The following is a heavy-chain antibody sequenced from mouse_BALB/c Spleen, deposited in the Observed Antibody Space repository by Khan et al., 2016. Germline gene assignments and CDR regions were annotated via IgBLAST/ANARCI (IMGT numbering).Heavy chain of an antibody. Sequence: QVQLQQPGPELVKPGASVKMSCKASGYTFTDYVISWVKQRTGQGLEWIGEIYPGSGSTYYNEKFKGKATLTADKSSSTAYMQLSSLTSEDSAFYSCASGGDPAWFAYWGQGTLVTVSA. CDR2: IYPGSGST. D-gene: IGHD2-13*01. J-gene: IGHJ3*01. CDR1: GYTFTDYV. CDR3: ASGGDPAWFAY. V-gene: IGHV1-77*01.